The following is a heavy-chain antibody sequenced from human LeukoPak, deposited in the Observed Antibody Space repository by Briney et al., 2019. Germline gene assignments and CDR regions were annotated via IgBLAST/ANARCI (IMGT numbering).Heavy chain of an antibody. CDR2: INPNSGGT. Sequence: ASVKVSCKASGYTFTGYYMHWVRQAPGQGLEWMGWINPNSGGTNYAQKFQGRVTMTRDTSISTAYMELSRLRSDDTAVYYCATVHPPYCYYYGMDVWGQGTTVTVSS. CDR1: GYTFTGYY. J-gene: IGHJ6*02. V-gene: IGHV1-2*02. CDR3: ATVHPPYCYYYGMDV.